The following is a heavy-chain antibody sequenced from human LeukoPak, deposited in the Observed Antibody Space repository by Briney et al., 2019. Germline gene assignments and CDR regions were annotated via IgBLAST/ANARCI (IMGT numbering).Heavy chain of an antibody. CDR1: GGSISSGGYY. CDR3: AIISYYYDSGDHYFDY. Sequence: SETLSLTCTVSGGSISSGGYYWTWIRQHPGKGLEWIGYIHYSGSTNYNPSLKSRVTMSVDTSKNQFSLNLSSVTAADTAMYYCAIISYYYDSGDHYFDYWGQETLVTVSS. D-gene: IGHD3-22*01. CDR2: IHYSGST. J-gene: IGHJ4*02. V-gene: IGHV4-31*03.